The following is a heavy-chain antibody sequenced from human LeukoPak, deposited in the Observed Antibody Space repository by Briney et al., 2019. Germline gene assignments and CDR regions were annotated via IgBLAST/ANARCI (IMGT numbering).Heavy chain of an antibody. Sequence: GGSPRLSCAASGFTFSTYAMSWVRQAPGKGLEWVSAISGSGGSTYYADSVKGRFTISRDNSKNTLNLEMNSLRAEDTAIYYCAKDRRGYSYGPGGWFDPWGQGTLVTVSS. CDR3: AKDRRGYSYGPGGWFDP. J-gene: IGHJ5*02. CDR1: GFTFSTYA. V-gene: IGHV3-23*01. CDR2: ISGSGGST. D-gene: IGHD5-18*01.